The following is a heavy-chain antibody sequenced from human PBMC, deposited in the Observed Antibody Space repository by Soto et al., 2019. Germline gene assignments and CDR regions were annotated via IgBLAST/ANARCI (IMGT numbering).Heavy chain of an antibody. CDR3: ARVPEDIVLMVYAIDY. V-gene: IGHV1-18*04. CDR1: GFSFTGYY. Sequence: GASVKVSCKASGFSFTGYYIHWLRQAPGQGLEWMGWISAYNGNTNYAQKLQGRVTMTTDTSTSTAYMELRSLRSDDTAVYYRARVPEDIVLMVYAIDYWGQGTLVTVSS. D-gene: IGHD2-8*01. CDR2: ISAYNGNT. J-gene: IGHJ4*02.